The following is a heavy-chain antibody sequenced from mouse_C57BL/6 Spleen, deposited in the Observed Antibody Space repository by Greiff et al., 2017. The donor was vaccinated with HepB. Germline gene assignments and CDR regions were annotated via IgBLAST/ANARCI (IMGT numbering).Heavy chain of an antibody. V-gene: IGHV1-19*01. D-gene: IGHD4-1*01. CDR3: AREEAGSFAY. CDR2: INPYNGGT. J-gene: IGHJ3*01. Sequence: VQLQQSGPVLVKPGASVKMSCKASGYTFTDYYMNWVKQSHGKSLEWIGVINPYNGGTSYNQKFKGKATLTVDKSSSTAYMELNSLTSEDSAVYYCAREEAGSFAYWGQGTLVTVSA. CDR1: GYTFTDYY.